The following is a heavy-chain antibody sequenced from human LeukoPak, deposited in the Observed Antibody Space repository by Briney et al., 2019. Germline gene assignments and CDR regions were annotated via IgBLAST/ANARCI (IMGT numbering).Heavy chain of an antibody. D-gene: IGHD6-19*01. J-gene: IGHJ4*02. CDR3: VRRDNTGWNYFDC. V-gene: IGHV4-59*08. CDR1: GGSINSHY. CDR2: IYYSGST. Sequence: PSETLSLTCTVSGGSINSHYWSWIRQSPGKGLEWIGDIYYSGSTKYNPSLKSRVTISVGTPKNDLSLRLTSVLAADTAIYYCVRRDNTGWNYFDCWGQGILVTVSS.